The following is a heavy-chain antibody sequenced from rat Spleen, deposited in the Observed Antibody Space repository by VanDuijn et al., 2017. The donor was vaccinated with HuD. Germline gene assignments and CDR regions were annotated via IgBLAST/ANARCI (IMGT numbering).Heavy chain of an antibody. CDR2: ISSDGRRN. CDR1: GFTFSDYY. J-gene: IGHJ3*01. CDR3: AKVHNNYYNWFAY. V-gene: IGHV5-29*01. Sequence: EVQLVESDGGLVQPGRSLKLSCAASGFTFSDYYMAWVRQAPTKGLEWVATISSDGRRNYYRDSVKGRFTISRDNAKNTLYLQMDSLRSEDTATYYCAKVHNNYYNWFAYWGQGTLVTVSS. D-gene: IGHD1-10*01.